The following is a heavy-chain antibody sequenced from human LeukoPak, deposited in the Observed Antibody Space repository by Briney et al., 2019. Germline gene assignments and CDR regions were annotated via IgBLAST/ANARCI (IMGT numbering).Heavy chain of an antibody. J-gene: IGHJ4*02. V-gene: IGHV3-23*01. D-gene: IGHD1-26*01. CDR2: ISVSGST. CDR3: ARGNDEVGATNPLYYFDY. CDR1: GFTLSSYA. Sequence: QTGGSLRLSCAASGFTLSSYAMSWVRQGPGKGLEWVSAISVSGSTYYADSVKGRFTISRDNSKNTLYLQMNSLRAEDTAVYYCARGNDEVGATNPLYYFDYWGQGTLVTVSS.